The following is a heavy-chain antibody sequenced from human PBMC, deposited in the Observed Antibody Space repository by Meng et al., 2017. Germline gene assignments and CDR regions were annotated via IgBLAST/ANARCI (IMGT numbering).Heavy chain of an antibody. D-gene: IGHD3-22*01. CDR3: ARQGDHYYDSSGYSLRGGWFDP. Sequence: GGSLRLSCKGSGYSFTSYWIGWVRQMPGKGREWMGIIYTGDSDTRYSPSFQGQATISADKSISTAYLQWSSLKASDTAMYYCARQGDHYYDSSGYSLRGGWFDPWGQGTLVTVSS. CDR2: IYTGDSDT. CDR1: GYSFTSYW. V-gene: IGHV5-51*01. J-gene: IGHJ5*02.